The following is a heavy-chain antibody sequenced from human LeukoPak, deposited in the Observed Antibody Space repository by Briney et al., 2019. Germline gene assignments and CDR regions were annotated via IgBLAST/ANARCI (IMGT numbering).Heavy chain of an antibody. CDR1: GGSISSGDYY. V-gene: IGHV4-30-4*08. J-gene: IGHJ3*02. CDR3: ARTRRAPLDAFDI. Sequence: SETLSLTCTVSGGSISSGDYYWSWIRQPPGKGLEWIGYIYYSGSTYYNPSLKSRVTISVDTSKNQFSLKLSSVTAADTAVYYCARTRRAPLDAFDIWGQGTVVTVSS. CDR2: IYYSGST.